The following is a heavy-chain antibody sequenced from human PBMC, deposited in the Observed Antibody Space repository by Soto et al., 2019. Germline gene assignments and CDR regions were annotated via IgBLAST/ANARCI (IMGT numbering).Heavy chain of an antibody. CDR2: ISAYNGNT. CDR1: GYTFTNYG. V-gene: IGHV1-18*01. J-gene: IGHJ4*02. D-gene: IGHD1-26*01. CDR3: ARDSAAWDIALVPYFDY. Sequence: QVQLVQSGAEVKKPGASVKVSCKASGYTFTNYGFSWVRQAPGQGLEWLGWISAYNGNTKYADNLQGRATMTTDTSTNTAYMELGSLTSGDTAVYYCARDSAAWDIALVPYFDYWGQGTLVTVSS.